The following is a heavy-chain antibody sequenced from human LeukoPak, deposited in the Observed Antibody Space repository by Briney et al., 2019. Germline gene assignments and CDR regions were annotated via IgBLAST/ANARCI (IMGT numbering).Heavy chain of an antibody. J-gene: IGHJ4*02. V-gene: IGHV4-34*01. CDR3: ARGPPANFVLMVYALFDY. Sequence: SETLSLTCAVYGGSFSGYYWSWIRQPPGKGLEWIGEINHSGSTNYNPSLKSRVTISVDTSKNQFSLKLSSVTAADTAVYYCARGPPANFVLMVYALFDYWGQGTLVTVSS. CDR1: GGSFSGYY. CDR2: INHSGST. D-gene: IGHD2-8*01.